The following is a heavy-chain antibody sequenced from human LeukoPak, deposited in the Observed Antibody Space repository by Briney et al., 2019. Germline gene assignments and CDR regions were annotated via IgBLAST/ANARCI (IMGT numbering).Heavy chain of an antibody. CDR3: ARDGGIVVPAALDY. CDR1: GGTFSSYA. D-gene: IGHD2-2*01. V-gene: IGHV1-69*05. CDR2: IIPIFGTA. J-gene: IGHJ4*02. Sequence: SVKVSCKASGGTFSSYAISWVRRAPGQGLEWMGRIIPIFGTANYAQKFQGRVTITTDESTSTAYMELSSLRSEDTAVYYCARDGGIVVPAALDYWGQGTLVTVSS.